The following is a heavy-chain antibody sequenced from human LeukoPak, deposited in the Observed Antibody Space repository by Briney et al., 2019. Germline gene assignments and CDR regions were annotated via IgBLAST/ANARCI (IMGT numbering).Heavy chain of an antibody. CDR2: ISSSGSTI. D-gene: IGHD4-23*01. Sequence: GGSLRLSCAASGFTFSDYYMSWIRQAPGKGLEWVSYISSSGSTIYYADSVKGRFTISRDNAKNSLYLQMNSLRTEDTAVYYCARGSATVVTLYYFDYWGQGTLVTVSS. J-gene: IGHJ4*02. CDR3: ARGSATVVTLYYFDY. V-gene: IGHV3-11*04. CDR1: GFTFSDYY.